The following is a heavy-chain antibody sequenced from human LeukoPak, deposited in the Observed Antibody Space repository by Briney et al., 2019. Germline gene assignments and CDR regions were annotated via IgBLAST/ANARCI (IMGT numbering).Heavy chain of an antibody. CDR1: GGSISSGSYY. J-gene: IGHJ4*01. CDR2: IYTSGST. V-gene: IGHV4-61*02. Sequence: SETLSLTCTVSGGSISSGSYYWSWIRQPAGKGLEWIGRIYTSGSTNYNPSLKTRVTVSVDTSKNQFFLKVTSVTVADTAVYFCARLGDVEVNGGTLDYWGRGTLVTVSS. CDR3: ARLGDVEVNGGTLDY. D-gene: IGHD3-16*01.